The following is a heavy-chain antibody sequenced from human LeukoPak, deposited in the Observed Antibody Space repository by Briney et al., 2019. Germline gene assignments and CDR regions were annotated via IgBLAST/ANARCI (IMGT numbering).Heavy chain of an antibody. J-gene: IGHJ6*02. V-gene: IGHV1-69*04. CDR1: GGTFSSYA. CDR3: ASEGYSGYDDYYYYYGMDV. D-gene: IGHD5-12*01. Sequence: SVKVSCKACGGTFSSYAISWVRQAPGQGLEWMGRIIPILGIANYAQKFQGRVTITADKSTSTAYMELSSLRSEDTAVYYCASEGYSGYDDYYYYYGMDVCGQGTTVTVSS. CDR2: IIPILGIA.